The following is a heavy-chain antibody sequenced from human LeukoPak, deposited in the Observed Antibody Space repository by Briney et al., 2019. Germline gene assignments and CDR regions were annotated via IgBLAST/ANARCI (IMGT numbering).Heavy chain of an antibody. CDR2: IRYDGSNK. CDR3: ARDGSLGGYYYYYMDV. V-gene: IGHV3-30*02. D-gene: IGHD3-16*01. CDR1: GFTFSSYG. Sequence: GGSLRLSCAASGFTFSSYGMHWVRQAPGKGLEWVAFIRYDGSNKYYADSVKGRFTISRDNAKNSLYLQMNSLRAEDTAVYCCARDGSLGGYYYYYMDVWGKGTTVTVSS. J-gene: IGHJ6*03.